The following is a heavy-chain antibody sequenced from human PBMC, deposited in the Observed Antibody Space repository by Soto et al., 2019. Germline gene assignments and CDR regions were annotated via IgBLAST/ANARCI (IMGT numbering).Heavy chain of an antibody. CDR1: GGTFSNYA. CDR3: ARDLLGFGYTYGDV. D-gene: IGHD3-10*01. Sequence: QVQLVQSGAEVKKPGSSVKVSCKASGGTFSNYALISWVRQAPGQGLGWMGGIIPIDATVNYAQKFQGRITITADESTTTAYMGLGSLRSEDTAVYYCARDLLGFGYTYGDVWGQGTTVTVSS. V-gene: IGHV1-69*12. CDR2: IIPIDATV. J-gene: IGHJ6*01.